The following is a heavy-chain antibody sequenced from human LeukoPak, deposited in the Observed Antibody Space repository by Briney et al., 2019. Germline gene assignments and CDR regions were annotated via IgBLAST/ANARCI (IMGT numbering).Heavy chain of an antibody. D-gene: IGHD2-8*01. CDR2: INTDGSRI. CDR1: GFTFSNYW. V-gene: IGHV3-74*01. CDR3: TCDLNRSDGL. J-gene: IGHJ3*01. Sequence: GGSLRLSCAASGFTFSNYWMHWVRQAPGKGLVWVSRINTDGSRITYADSVKGRFTISRDNAMNTVYLQMNSLRAEDTAVYYCTCDLNRSDGLWGQGTMVTVSS.